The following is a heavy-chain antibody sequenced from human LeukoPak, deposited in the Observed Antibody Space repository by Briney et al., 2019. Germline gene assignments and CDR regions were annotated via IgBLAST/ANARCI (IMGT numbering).Heavy chain of an antibody. CDR2: INGDGSST. V-gene: IGHV3-74*01. CDR3: ARGSTSGWPDYFDY. D-gene: IGHD6-19*01. Sequence: GGSLRLTCAASGFTLSSYWMHWVRQAPGKGLVWVSRINGDGSSTPYANSVKGRFTISRDNAKNTLYLQMHSLRADDTAVYYCARGSTSGWPDYFDYWGQGSVVTVSS. CDR1: GFTLSSYW. J-gene: IGHJ4*02.